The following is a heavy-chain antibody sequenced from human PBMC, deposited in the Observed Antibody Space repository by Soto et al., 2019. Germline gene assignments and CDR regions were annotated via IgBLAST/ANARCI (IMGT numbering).Heavy chain of an antibody. CDR2: IWYDGSNK. D-gene: IGHD4-17*01. J-gene: IGHJ4*02. CDR1: GFTFSSYG. V-gene: IGHV3-33*01. Sequence: QVQLVESGGGVVQPGRSLRLSCAASGFTFSSYGMHWVRQAPGKGLEWVAVIWYDGSNKYYADSVKGRFTISRDNSKNTLYLQMNSLRAEDTAVYYCARGRPLYGDTSPYFDYWGQGTLVTVSS. CDR3: ARGRPLYGDTSPYFDY.